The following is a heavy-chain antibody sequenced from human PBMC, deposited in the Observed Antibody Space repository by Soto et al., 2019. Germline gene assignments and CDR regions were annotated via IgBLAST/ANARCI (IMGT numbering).Heavy chain of an antibody. CDR1: GFTFSSYG. CDR2: ISYDGSNK. V-gene: IGHV3-30*18. Sequence: QVQLVESGGGVVQPGRSLRLSCAASGFTFSSYGMHWVRQAPGKGLEWVAVISYDGSNKYYADSVKGRFTISRDNSKNTLYLQMNSLRAEDTAVYYCAKDIDYYYYGMDVWGQGTTVTVSS. J-gene: IGHJ6*02. CDR3: AKDIDYYYYGMDV. D-gene: IGHD1-26*01.